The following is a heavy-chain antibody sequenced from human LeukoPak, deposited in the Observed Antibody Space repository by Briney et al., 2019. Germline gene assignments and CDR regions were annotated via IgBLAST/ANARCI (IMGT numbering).Heavy chain of an antibody. CDR2: IYTSGST. CDR3: ARNVRLGSGELSFAPFKNWFDP. V-gene: IGHV4-4*07. CDR1: GGSISSYY. Sequence: SETLSLTCTVSGGSISSYYWSWIRQPAGKGLEWIGRIYTSGSTNYNPSLKSRVTMSVDTSKNQFSLKLSSVTAADTAVYYCARNVRLGSGELSFAPFKNWFDPWGQGTLVTVSS. D-gene: IGHD3-16*02. J-gene: IGHJ5*02.